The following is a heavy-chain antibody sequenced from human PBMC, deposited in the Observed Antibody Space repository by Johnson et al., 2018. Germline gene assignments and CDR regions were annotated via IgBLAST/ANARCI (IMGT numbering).Heavy chain of an antibody. D-gene: IGHD5-12*01. J-gene: IGHJ6*03. CDR3: PRARWGYRGYDVDPYVYYYYYMDV. V-gene: IGHV3-53*01. Sequence: VQLVESGGGLIQPGGSLRLSCAASGFTVSSNYMSWVRQAPGKGLEWVSVIYSGGSTYSADSVTGRFTIPRNNSKKTLDLKMNSLRAEDTAVYYCPRARWGYRGYDVDPYVYYYYYMDVWGKGTTVTVSS. CDR2: IYSGGST. CDR1: GFTVSSNY.